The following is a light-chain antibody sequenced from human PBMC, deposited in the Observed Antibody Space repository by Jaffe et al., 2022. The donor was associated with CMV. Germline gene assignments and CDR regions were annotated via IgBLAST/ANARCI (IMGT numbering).Light chain of an antibody. CDR2: DAS. CDR3: QQRSDWPPT. Sequence: EIVLTQSPATLSLSPGERATLSCRASQSLSSYLAWYQQKPGQAPRLLIYDASNRATGIPARFSGSGSGTDFTLTISSLEPEDFALYYCQQRSDWPPTFGQGTKVEIK. V-gene: IGKV3-11*01. J-gene: IGKJ1*01. CDR1: QSLSSY.